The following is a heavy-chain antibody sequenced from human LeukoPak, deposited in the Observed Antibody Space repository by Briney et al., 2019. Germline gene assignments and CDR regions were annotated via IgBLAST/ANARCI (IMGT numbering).Heavy chain of an antibody. J-gene: IGHJ4*02. V-gene: IGHV3-43*02. CDR1: GLPIADVA. CDR2: ISGDGVST. Sequence: GGSLRLSCIDSGLPIADVAVHSLRQAPGKGLEWVSLISGDGVSTFYADSVKGRFSISSDNSKNSLNVEMNNLRNEDAALYYCTSESGKFDYWGQGTLVAVSS. CDR3: TSESGKFDY.